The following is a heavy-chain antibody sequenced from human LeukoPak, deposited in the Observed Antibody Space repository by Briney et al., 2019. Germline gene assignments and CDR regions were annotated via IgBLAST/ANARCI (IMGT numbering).Heavy chain of an antibody. D-gene: IGHD3-22*01. CDR3: ARHDNRGYYSLHY. CDR2: GHYTGSS. Sequence: SETLSLTCSVSGGSVSSSSNYWGWIRQPPGKGLEWIGFGHYTGSSNYNPSLKSRVTTSVDTSKNQFSLRLISVTAADTAVYYCARHDNRGYYSLHYWGQGALVTVSS. CDR1: GGSVSSSSNY. J-gene: IGHJ4*02. V-gene: IGHV4-61*05.